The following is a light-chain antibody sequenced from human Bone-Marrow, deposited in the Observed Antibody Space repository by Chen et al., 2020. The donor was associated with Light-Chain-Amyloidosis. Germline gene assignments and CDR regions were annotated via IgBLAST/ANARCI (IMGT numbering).Light chain of an antibody. Sequence: ALTPPASVAGSPRQSITISCTGTSSDVGGDNHVSWYQQHPDKAPKLMTYEVTNRPSWVPDRFSGSKSDNTASLTISGLQTEDEADYFCSSYTSTNTLVFGSGTRVTVL. J-gene: IGLJ1*01. CDR3: SSYTSTNTLV. V-gene: IGLV2-14*01. CDR1: SSDVGGDNH. CDR2: EVT.